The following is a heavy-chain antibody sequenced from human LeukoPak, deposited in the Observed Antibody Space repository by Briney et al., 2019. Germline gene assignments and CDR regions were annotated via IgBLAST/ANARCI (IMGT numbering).Heavy chain of an antibody. D-gene: IGHD4-17*01. J-gene: IGHJ4*02. CDR1: GFTFSDYY. V-gene: IGHV3-11*06. Sequence: PGGSLRLSCAASGFTFSDYYMSWIRQAPGKGLEWVSYISGSSSYTIYADSVKGRFTIYRDNAKNSLYLQMNSLRAEDTAVYYCAIVTLYAESALDYWGQGTLVTVSS. CDR3: AIVTLYAESALDY. CDR2: ISGSSSYT.